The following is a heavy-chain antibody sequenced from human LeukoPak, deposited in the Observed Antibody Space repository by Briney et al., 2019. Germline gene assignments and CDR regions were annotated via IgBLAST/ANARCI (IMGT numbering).Heavy chain of an antibody. Sequence: SETLSLTCTVSGGSISSYYWSWIRQPPGKGLEWIGYIYYSGSTNYNPSLKSRVTISVDTSKNQFSLKLSSVTAADTAVYYCARRSVLWFGDLRGYYYYGMDVWGQGTTVTVSS. V-gene: IGHV4-59*08. CDR3: ARRSVLWFGDLRGYYYYGMDV. CDR1: GGSISSYY. D-gene: IGHD3-10*01. CDR2: IYYSGST. J-gene: IGHJ6*02.